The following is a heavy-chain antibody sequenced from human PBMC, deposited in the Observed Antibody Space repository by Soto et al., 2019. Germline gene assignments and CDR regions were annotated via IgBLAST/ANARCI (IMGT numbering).Heavy chain of an antibody. D-gene: IGHD3-16*02. CDR2: IFPKFGTT. J-gene: IGHJ6*02. V-gene: IGHV1-69*01. CDR1: GDTDTNYV. Sequence: QVQLVQSGAEVKKPGSSVKVSCKASGDTDTNYVISWVRQAPGQGLEWMGGIFPKFGTTYSAQKLQDRLTITADDSTSTVYMQLSSLRLDDTAVYYWEAEMTFGKLSVVWGQGTTVTVSS. CDR3: EAEMTFGKLSVV.